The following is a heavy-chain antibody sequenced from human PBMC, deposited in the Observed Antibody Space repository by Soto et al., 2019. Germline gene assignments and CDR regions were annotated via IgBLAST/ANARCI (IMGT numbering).Heavy chain of an antibody. CDR3: AREKDFILGGYAFGY. D-gene: IGHD1-26*01. CDR2: LLYRGTA. J-gene: IGHJ4*02. Sequence: SETLSLTCSVSDSSMSPYYWTWFRQAPGKGLEWIGHLLYRGTATYSPALQGRVTISLDTSKKQVSLQLSSVIAADTAVYYCAREKDFILGGYAFGYWGPETLVTVSS. V-gene: IGHV4-59*01. CDR1: DSSMSPYY.